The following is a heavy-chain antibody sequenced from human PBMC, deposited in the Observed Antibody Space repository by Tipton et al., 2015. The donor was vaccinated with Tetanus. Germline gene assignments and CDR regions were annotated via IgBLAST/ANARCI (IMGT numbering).Heavy chain of an antibody. D-gene: IGHD2-2*01. J-gene: IGHJ5*02. V-gene: IGHV4-30-4*01. CDR2: VSDSGST. CDR3: ARGSDIVVVPGVTRADWFDP. CDR1: GGSISSADYY. Sequence: TLSLTCTVSGGSISSADYYWSWIRQPPGKGLEWIGYVSDSGSTYSNPSLRSRIIISVDTSKNQFSLKLTSVTAADTAMYYCARGSDIVVVPGVTRADWFDPGGQGTLVTVSS.